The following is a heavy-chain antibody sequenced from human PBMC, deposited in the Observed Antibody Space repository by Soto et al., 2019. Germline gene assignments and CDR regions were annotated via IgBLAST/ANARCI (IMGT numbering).Heavy chain of an antibody. CDR2: INAGNGNT. Sequence: ASVKVSCKASGYTFTSYAMHWVRQAPGQRLEWMGWINAGNGNTKYSQKFQGRVTMTRDTSTTTVYLQMNSLRAEDTAVYYCARHPERIAQIGWFDPWGQGTLVTVSS. J-gene: IGHJ5*02. V-gene: IGHV1-3*01. CDR1: GYTFTSYA. D-gene: IGHD6-13*01. CDR3: ARHPERIAQIGWFDP.